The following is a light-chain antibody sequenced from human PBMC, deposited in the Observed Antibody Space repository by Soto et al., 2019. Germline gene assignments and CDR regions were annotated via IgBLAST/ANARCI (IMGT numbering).Light chain of an antibody. J-gene: IGKJ4*01. V-gene: IGKV3-20*01. CDR2: GAS. CDR3: QQYSSSPLT. CDR1: QSLSSNY. Sequence: EIVVTQSPDTLSLSPGEVATLSFSASQSLSSNYLAWYQQKPGQPPRLLIYGASSRATGVPDRFSGSGSGTDFTLTISKLEPEDFAVYYCQQYSSSPLTFGGGTKV.